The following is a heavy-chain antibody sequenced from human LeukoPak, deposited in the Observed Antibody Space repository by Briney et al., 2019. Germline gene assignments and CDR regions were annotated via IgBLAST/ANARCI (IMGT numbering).Heavy chain of an antibody. CDR3: AKDLTYCSGGSCYLVDY. J-gene: IGHJ4*02. Sequence: GGSLRLSCAASGFSVSSYDMSWVRQAPGKGLEWVAGVSNDGGRTYYADSVKGRLTISRDTSKNMLYLQMNSLRAEDTAVYYCAKDLTYCSGGSCYLVDYWGQGTLVTVSS. CDR2: VSNDGGRT. CDR1: GFSVSSYD. D-gene: IGHD2-15*01. V-gene: IGHV3-23*01.